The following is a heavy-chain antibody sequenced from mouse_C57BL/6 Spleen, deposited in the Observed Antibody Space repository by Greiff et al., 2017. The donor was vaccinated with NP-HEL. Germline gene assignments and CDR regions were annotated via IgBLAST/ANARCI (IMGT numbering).Heavy chain of an antibody. J-gene: IGHJ1*03. Sequence: QVQLKQSGAELVRPGTSVKVSCKASGYAFTNYLIEWVKQRPGQGLEWIGVINPGSGGTNYNEKFKGKATLTADKSSSTAYMQLSSLTSEDSAVYFCARVDDDYDGYFDVWGTGTTVTVSS. D-gene: IGHD2-4*01. CDR3: ARVDDDYDGYFDV. V-gene: IGHV1-54*01. CDR1: GYAFTNYL. CDR2: INPGSGGT.